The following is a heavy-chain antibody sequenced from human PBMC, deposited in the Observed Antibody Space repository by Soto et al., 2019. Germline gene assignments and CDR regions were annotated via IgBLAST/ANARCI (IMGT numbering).Heavy chain of an antibody. J-gene: IGHJ4*02. V-gene: IGHV3-30*18. D-gene: IGHD6-6*01. Sequence: RGSLRLSCAASGFTFSSYGMHWVRQAPGKGLEWVAVISYDGSNKYYADSVKGRFTISRDNSKNTLYLQMNSLRAEDTAVYYCAKDMIRYSSSFDYWGQGTLVTVSS. CDR1: GFTFSSYG. CDR3: AKDMIRYSSSFDY. CDR2: ISYDGSNK.